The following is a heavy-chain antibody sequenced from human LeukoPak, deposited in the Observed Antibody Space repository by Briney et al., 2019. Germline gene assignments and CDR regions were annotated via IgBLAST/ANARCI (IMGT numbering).Heavy chain of an antibody. Sequence: SETLSLTCTVSGGSISSGDYYWSWIRQPPGKGLEWIGYIYYSGSTYYNPSLKSRVTISVDTSKNQFSLKLSSVTAADTAVYYCARGGGYYGSGSYLSAGPFDYWGQGTLVTVSS. CDR1: GGSISSGDYY. D-gene: IGHD3-10*01. CDR3: ARGGGYYGSGSYLSAGPFDY. CDR2: IYYSGST. J-gene: IGHJ4*02. V-gene: IGHV4-30-4*01.